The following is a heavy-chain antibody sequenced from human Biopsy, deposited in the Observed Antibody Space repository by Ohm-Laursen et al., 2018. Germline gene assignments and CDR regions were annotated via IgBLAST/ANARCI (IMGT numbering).Heavy chain of an antibody. V-gene: IGHV4-39*01. J-gene: IGHJ5*02. CDR2: IFYSGIT. Sequence: GTLSLTCPVSGGSVSSNVAYWAWIRQPPGKGLESIGSIFYSGITYYNPSLQSRVTMSVDTSKNHFSLNLTSVTAADTAVYYCARRPTGFWFDPWGQGTLVTVSS. CDR1: GGSVSSNVAY. CDR3: ARRPTGFWFDP.